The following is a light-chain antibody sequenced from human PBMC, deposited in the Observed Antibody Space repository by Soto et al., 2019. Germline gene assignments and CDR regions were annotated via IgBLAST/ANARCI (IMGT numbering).Light chain of an antibody. V-gene: IGKV3-11*01. J-gene: IGKJ5*01. CDR1: QFLSSY. CDR3: HQRNK. CDR2: DTS. Sequence: EIVLTQSPGTLSLSPGERATLSCRASQFLSSYLAWYQQIPGQPPRLLIYDTSNRVTGIPARFSGSRSGTDFTLTISSLEPEDFAVYFCHQRNKFGQGTRLEIK.